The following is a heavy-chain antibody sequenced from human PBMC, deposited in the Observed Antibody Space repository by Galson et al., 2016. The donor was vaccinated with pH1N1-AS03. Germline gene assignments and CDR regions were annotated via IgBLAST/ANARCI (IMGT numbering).Heavy chain of an antibody. Sequence: SGAEVKKPGESLKISCKGSGYTFPKYWIGWVRQMPGKGLEWMGIIFPGDSDTRYRPSFQGQVTISADKSISTAYLQLNSLKASDTAMYYCARRAYGDYVDYFDYWGQGTLVTVSS. D-gene: IGHD4-17*01. J-gene: IGHJ4*02. CDR2: IFPGDSDT. CDR3: ARRAYGDYVDYFDY. V-gene: IGHV5-51*01. CDR1: GYTFPKYW.